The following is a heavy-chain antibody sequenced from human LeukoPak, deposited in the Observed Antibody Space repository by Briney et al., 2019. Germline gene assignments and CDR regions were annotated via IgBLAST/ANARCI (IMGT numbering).Heavy chain of an antibody. J-gene: IGHJ4*02. V-gene: IGHV3-15*01. Sequence: GGSLRLSCAASGVTFSNACMSWVRQAPGKGLGCVGRIKIKTDGGTTDYAAPVEGRFTISRDDSKNTLYLQMNSLKAEDTAVYYCTTGDIVVVPAAKSGYWGQGTLVTVSS. CDR1: GVTFSNAC. D-gene: IGHD2-2*01. CDR3: TTGDIVVVPAAKSGY. CDR2: IKIKTDGGTT.